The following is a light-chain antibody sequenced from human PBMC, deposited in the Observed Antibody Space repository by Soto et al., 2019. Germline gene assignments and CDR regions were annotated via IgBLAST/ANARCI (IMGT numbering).Light chain of an antibody. CDR3: QQYNNWPLT. V-gene: IGKV3-15*01. J-gene: IGKJ4*01. CDR1: QSVSSN. CDR2: GAS. Sequence: EIVMTQSPATLSVSPGERATRSCRASQSVSSNLAWYQQKPGQAPRLLIYGASTRATGLPARFSGSGSGTEFTLTISSLHFEDIAVYFCQQYNNWPLTFGGGTKVDI.